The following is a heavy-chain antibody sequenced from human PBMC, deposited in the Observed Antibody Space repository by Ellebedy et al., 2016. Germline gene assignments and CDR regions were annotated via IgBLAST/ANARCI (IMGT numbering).Heavy chain of an antibody. J-gene: IGHJ5*02. V-gene: IGHV4-31*03. Sequence: SETLSLTCTVSGGSIRSGAPYWSWIRQHPGKGLEWIAYIYYSGSAFYNPSLKSRVTISIDTSLNQFSLNLTSVTAADTAVYYCARGRGSGFDPWGQGTLVTVSS. CDR2: IYYSGSA. CDR3: ARGRGSGFDP. CDR1: GGSIRSGAPY. D-gene: IGHD3-10*01.